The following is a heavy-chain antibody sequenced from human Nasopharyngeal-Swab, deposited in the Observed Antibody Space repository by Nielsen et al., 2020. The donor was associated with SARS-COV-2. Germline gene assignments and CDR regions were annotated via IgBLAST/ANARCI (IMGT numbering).Heavy chain of an antibody. CDR2: IRVSGDTT. J-gene: IGHJ3*02. D-gene: IGHD1-26*01. CDR1: GFTFSNYA. V-gene: IGHV3-23*01. CDR3: AKVKSGTSYDAFDI. Sequence: ESLKISCTASGFTFSNYAMTWARQAPGKGLEWVSSIRVSGDTTYYADSVKGRFTISRDSSKNTLYLQMNSLRAEDTALYYCAKVKSGTSYDAFDIWGQGTMVTVSS.